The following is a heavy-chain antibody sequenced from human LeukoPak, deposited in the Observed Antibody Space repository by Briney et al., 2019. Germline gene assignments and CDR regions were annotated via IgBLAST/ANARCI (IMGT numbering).Heavy chain of an antibody. D-gene: IGHD5-24*01. V-gene: IGHV3-21*01. CDR1: GFTFSSYS. CDR3: ARVLEMATMGGAFDI. CDR2: ISSSSSYI. J-gene: IGHJ3*02. Sequence: GGSLRLSCAASGFTFSSYSMNWVRQAPGKGLEWVSSISSSSSYIYYADSVKGRFTISRDNAKNSLYLQMNSLRAEDAAVYYCARVLEMATMGGAFDIWGQGTMVTVSS.